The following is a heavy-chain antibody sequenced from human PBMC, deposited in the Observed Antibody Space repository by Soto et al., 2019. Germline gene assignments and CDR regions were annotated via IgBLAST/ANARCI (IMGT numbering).Heavy chain of an antibody. J-gene: IGHJ4*02. CDR2: ISGSDGKT. Sequence: GGFLRLSCAASGFSFGSYALSWVRQAPGKGLEWVSTISGSDGKTFYADSVKGRFSISRDTSQSTLYLQMNSLRADDTAMYYCARWSYLDYWGQGTRVTVSS. CDR1: GFSFGSYA. V-gene: IGHV3-23*01. D-gene: IGHD3-3*01. CDR3: ARWSYLDY.